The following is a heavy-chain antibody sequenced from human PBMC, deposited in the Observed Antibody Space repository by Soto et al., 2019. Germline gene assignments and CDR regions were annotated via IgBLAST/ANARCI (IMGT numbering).Heavy chain of an antibody. CDR1: GFTFSSYG. Sequence: QVQLVESGGGVVQPGRSLRLSCAASGFTFSSYGMHWVRQAPGKGLEWVAVIWYDGSNKYYADSVKGRFTISRDNSKNTLYLQMNSLRAEDTAVYYCARDDPTATVFDYWGQGTLVTVSS. D-gene: IGHD4-17*01. CDR3: ARDDPTATVFDY. J-gene: IGHJ4*02. V-gene: IGHV3-33*01. CDR2: IWYDGSNK.